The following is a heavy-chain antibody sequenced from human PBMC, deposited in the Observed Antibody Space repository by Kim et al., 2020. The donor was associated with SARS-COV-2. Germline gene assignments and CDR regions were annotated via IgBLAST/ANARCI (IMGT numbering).Heavy chain of an antibody. CDR1: GFTFSSYD. CDR3: ARANWNDGTFDY. D-gene: IGHD1-20*01. V-gene: IGHV3-13*01. J-gene: IGHJ4*02. CDR2: IGTAGDT. Sequence: GGSLRLSCAASGFTFSSYDMHWVRQATGKGLEWVSAIGTAGDTYYPGSVKGRFTISRENAKNSLYLQMNSLRAGDTAVYYCARANWNDGTFDYWGQGTLVTVSS.